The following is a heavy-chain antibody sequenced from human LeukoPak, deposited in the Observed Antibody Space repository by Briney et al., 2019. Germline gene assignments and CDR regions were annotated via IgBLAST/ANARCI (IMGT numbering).Heavy chain of an antibody. V-gene: IGHV4-39*01. CDR2: IYYSGST. CDR3: ARQQIVALPAAHNINWFDP. Sequence: SETLSLTCTVSGGSISSSSYYWGWIRQPPGKGLEWIGSIYYSGSTYYNPSLKSRVTISVDTSKNQFSLKLSSVTAADTAVYYCARQQIVALPAAHNINWFDPWGQGTLVTVSS. D-gene: IGHD2-2*01. CDR1: GGSISSSSYY. J-gene: IGHJ5*02.